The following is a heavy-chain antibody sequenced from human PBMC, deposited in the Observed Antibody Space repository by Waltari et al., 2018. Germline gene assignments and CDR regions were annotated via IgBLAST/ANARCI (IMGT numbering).Heavy chain of an antibody. D-gene: IGHD3-10*01. V-gene: IGHV3-48*04. CDR2: ISSSSDWI. J-gene: IGHJ2*01. CDR3: AGIRRGYWFFDL. Sequence: DVQLVESGGGWVRPGGSLRLSCAASGFTFTTYSMTWVRQAPGKGLEWIAYISSSSDWIYSADSVKGRFTISRDNAKNSVYLQMNSLRADDTAVYYCAGIRRGYWFFDLWGRGTLVTVSS. CDR1: GFTFTTYS.